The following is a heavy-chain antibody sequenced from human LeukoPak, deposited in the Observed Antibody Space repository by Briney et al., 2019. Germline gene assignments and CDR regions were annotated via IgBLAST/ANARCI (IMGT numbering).Heavy chain of an antibody. V-gene: IGHV4-34*01. CDR2: INHSGST. Sequence: SETLSLTCAVYGGSFSGYYWSWVRQPPGKGLEWIGEINHSGSTNYNPSLKSRVTISVDTSKNQFSLKLSSVTAADTAVYYCAREMATPNDSWGQGTLVTVSS. CDR1: GGSFSGYY. CDR3: AREMATPNDS. J-gene: IGHJ5*01. D-gene: IGHD5-24*01.